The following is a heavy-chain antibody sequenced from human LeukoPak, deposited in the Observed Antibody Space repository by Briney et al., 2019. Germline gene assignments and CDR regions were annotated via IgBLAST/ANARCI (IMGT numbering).Heavy chain of an antibody. V-gene: IGHV1-3*01. CDR1: GYAFPHYG. CDR2: INAGNGDDT. D-gene: IGHD6-13*01. Sequence: GGPVKVSCKASGYAFPHYGVQWVRQAPGQTLDWMGWINAGNGDDTKYSQKFQARLTMTTDTSATTVYMELNSLRSEDTAVYYCARSGSNWSCDSWGQGTLVTVSS. CDR3: ARSGSNWSCDS. J-gene: IGHJ4*02.